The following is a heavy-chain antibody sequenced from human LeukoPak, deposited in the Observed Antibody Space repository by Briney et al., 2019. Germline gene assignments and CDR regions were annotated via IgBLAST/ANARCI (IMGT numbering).Heavy chain of an antibody. CDR2: IKGKSDGGTT. J-gene: IGHJ4*02. V-gene: IGHV3-15*01. D-gene: IGHD3-22*01. CDR3: TTDPFNYYDNDDYFNS. Sequence: GSLRLSCEASGLIFSNAWMSWVRPAPGKGLEWVGRIKGKSDGGTTDLAAPVKGRFTISRDDSKNTVYLQMNSLKSEDTAVFYCTTDPFNYYDNDDYFNSWGQGTLVTVSS. CDR1: GLIFSNAW.